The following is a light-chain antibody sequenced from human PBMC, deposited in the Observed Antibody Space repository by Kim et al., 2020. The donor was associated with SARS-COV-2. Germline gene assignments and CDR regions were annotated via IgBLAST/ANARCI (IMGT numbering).Light chain of an antibody. CDR3: QAWDSSIYV. V-gene: IGLV3-1*01. Sequence: GSPGQTAIITCSGDKLGDKYASWYQQKPGQSPVVVIFRDNRRPSGIPERFSGSNSGNTATLTISGTQAMDEADYYCQAWDSSIYVFGTGTKVTVL. CDR1: KLGDKY. CDR2: RDN. J-gene: IGLJ1*01.